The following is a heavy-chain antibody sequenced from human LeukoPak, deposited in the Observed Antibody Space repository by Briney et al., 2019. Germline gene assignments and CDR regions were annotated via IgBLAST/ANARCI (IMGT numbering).Heavy chain of an antibody. D-gene: IGHD3-10*01. J-gene: IGHJ4*02. CDR1: RYTFSSYD. CDR3: ARVPAYGSGSSH. Sequence: ASVKVSCKASRYTFSSYDINWVREAAGQGLEWMGWMNPNTGRTGFAQKFQGRLTMTRDTSISTAYMELSSLRSEDTAVYYCARVPAYGSGSSHWGQGTLVTVSS. V-gene: IGHV1-8*01. CDR2: MNPNTGRT.